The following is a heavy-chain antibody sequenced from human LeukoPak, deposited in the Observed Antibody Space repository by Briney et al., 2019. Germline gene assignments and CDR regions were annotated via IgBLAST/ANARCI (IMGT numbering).Heavy chain of an antibody. CDR3: ARLRYPKDY. CDR1: GFTFSSYS. Sequence: PGGSLRLSCAASGFTFSSYSMNWVRQAPGKGLEWVSYISSRSTIYYADSVKGRFTISRDNAKNSLYLQMNSLRDEDTAVYYCARLRYPKDYWGQGTLVTVSS. D-gene: IGHD1-1*01. V-gene: IGHV3-48*02. J-gene: IGHJ4*02. CDR2: ISSRSTI.